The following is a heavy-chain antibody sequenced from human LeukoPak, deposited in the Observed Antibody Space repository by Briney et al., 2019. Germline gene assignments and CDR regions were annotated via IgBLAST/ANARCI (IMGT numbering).Heavy chain of an antibody. Sequence: GGSLRLSCAASGFISSAYWMSWVRQAPGKGLEWVANIKQDGGEEYYVDSVKGRFTISRDNAKNSLYLQMNSLRAEYTAVYYCARTPPYFDYWGQGTLVTVSS. CDR3: ARTPPYFDY. V-gene: IGHV3-7*01. CDR2: IKQDGGEE. J-gene: IGHJ4*02. CDR1: GFISSAYW.